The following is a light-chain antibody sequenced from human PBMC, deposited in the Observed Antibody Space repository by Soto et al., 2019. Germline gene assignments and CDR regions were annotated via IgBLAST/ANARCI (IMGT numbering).Light chain of an antibody. CDR2: DAS. Sequence: DIEIPQSPSSPSASVGDGVTLACRASQNIRNLLAWYQQKPGKAPNHPIYDASSLKSGVPSRSSGSGSETEFTLTISSLQPEDFATYYCQQYNTYSTFGQATRLE. V-gene: IGKV1-5*01. J-gene: IGKJ5*01. CDR1: QNIRNL. CDR3: QQYNTYST.